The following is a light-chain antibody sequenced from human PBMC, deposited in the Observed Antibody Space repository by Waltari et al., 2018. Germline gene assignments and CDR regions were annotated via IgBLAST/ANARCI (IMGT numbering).Light chain of an antibody. V-gene: IGKV3-15*01. CDR1: RRVNDN. CDR3: QQYNNWPPLT. J-gene: IGKJ4*01. Sequence: EVVMTQSPATLSLSPGETATLSCRASRRVNDNLAWYQQKRGQAPRLLIYGASTRASGIPVRFSGLGSGTEFTLTISSLLPEDFAVYYCQQYNNWPPLTFGEGTIVEMK. CDR2: GAS.